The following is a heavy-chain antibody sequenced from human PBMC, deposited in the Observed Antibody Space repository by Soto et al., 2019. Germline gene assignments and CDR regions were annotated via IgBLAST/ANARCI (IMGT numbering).Heavy chain of an antibody. CDR1: VGFNIRDGYY. CDR2: ISYSGSS. J-gene: IGHJ4*02. CDR3: ARATPAGSADF. D-gene: IGHD2-2*01. Sequence: PAETLSLSCTVSVGFNIRDGYYWSWIRQHPGKGLEWIAYISYSGSSYSNPSLKSRVTISADTSKNQFSLRLTSVTAADTAVYFCARATPAGSADFWGQGTLVTVSS. V-gene: IGHV4-31*03.